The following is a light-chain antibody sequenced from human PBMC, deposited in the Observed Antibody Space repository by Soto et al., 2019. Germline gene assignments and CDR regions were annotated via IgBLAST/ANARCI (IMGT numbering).Light chain of an antibody. Sequence: DIVLTQSPATLSLSPGERATLSCRASQSVGPYLAWYQQKPGQAPRLLIYDSSHRASDIPARFSGSGPGTDFTLTISGLEAEDVAVYYCQQRRTWPSITCGQGTRLDIK. CDR1: QSVGPY. J-gene: IGKJ5*01. CDR2: DSS. CDR3: QQRRTWPSIT. V-gene: IGKV3D-11*02.